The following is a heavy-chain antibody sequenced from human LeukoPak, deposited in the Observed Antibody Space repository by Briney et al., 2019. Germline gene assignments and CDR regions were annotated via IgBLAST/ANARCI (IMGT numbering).Heavy chain of an antibody. Sequence: SVKVSCKASGGTFSSYAISWVRQAPGQGLAWMGRIIPIFGTANYAQKSQGRVTITADKSTSTAYMELSSLRSEDTAVYYCARGHTGKAPNWFDPWGQGTLVTVSS. CDR3: ARGHTGKAPNWFDP. CDR2: IIPIFGTA. V-gene: IGHV1-69*06. D-gene: IGHD3-10*01. CDR1: GGTFSSYA. J-gene: IGHJ5*02.